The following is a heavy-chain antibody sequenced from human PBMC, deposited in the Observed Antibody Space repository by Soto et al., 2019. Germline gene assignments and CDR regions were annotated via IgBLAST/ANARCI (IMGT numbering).Heavy chain of an antibody. V-gene: IGHV3-30-3*01. J-gene: IGHJ6*02. CDR3: AREKVHYYDFWSGYYTTSYYYYGMDV. Sequence: PGGSLRLSCAASGFTFSSYAMHWVRQAPGKGLEWVAVISYDGSNKYYADSVKGRFTISRDNSKNTLYLQMNSLRAEDTAVYFCAREKVHYYDFWSGYYTTSYYYYGMDVWGQGTTVTVSS. CDR1: GFTFSSYA. CDR2: ISYDGSNK. D-gene: IGHD3-3*01.